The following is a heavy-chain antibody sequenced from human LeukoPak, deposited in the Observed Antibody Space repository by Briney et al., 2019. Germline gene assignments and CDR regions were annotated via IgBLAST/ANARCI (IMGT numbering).Heavy chain of an antibody. CDR1: GGSISSYY. Sequence: PSETLSLTCTVSGGSISSYYWSWSRQPAGKGLEWIGRIYTSGSTNYNPPLKSRVTMSVDTSKNQFSLNLSSVTAADTAVYYCARGIAAAGGWFDPWGQGTLVTVSS. CDR2: IYTSGST. CDR3: ARGIAAAGGWFDP. V-gene: IGHV4-4*07. D-gene: IGHD6-13*01. J-gene: IGHJ5*02.